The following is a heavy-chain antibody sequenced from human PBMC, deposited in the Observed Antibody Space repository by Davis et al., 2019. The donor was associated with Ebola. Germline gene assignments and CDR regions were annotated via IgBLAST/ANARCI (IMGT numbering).Heavy chain of an antibody. Sequence: GESLKISCAASGFTFSSYAMHWVRQAPGKGLEYVSAISSNGGSTYYANSVKGRFTISRDNSKNTLYLQMDSLRAEDTAVYTCARGGSFDPWGQGTLVIVSS. D-gene: IGHD2-15*01. J-gene: IGHJ5*02. CDR2: ISSNGGST. V-gene: IGHV3-64*01. CDR3: ARGGSFDP. CDR1: GFTFSSYA.